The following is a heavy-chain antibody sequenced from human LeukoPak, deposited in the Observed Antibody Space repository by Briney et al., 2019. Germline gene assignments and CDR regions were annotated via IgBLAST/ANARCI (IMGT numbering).Heavy chain of an antibody. CDR3: ARDFGSSLTSRRMLDAFDI. V-gene: IGHV6-1*01. J-gene: IGHJ3*02. CDR2: TYYRSKWYN. CDR1: GGSVSSNSAA. D-gene: IGHD6-13*01. Sequence: SQTLSLTCAISGGSVSSNSAAWNWIRQSPSRGLEWLGRTYYRSKWYNDYAVSVKGRITINPDTSKNQFSLQLNSVTPEDTAVYFCARDFGSSLTSRRMLDAFDIWGQGTMVTVSS.